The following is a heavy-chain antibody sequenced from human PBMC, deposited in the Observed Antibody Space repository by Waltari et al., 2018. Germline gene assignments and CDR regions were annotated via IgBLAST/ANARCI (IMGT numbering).Heavy chain of an antibody. Sequence: QVQLVQSGAEVKKPGASVKVSCKASGYTFTGYYMHWVRQAPGQGLEWMGWINPNSGGTNYAQKFQGRVTMTRDTSIRTAYMELSRLRSDDTAVYYCARVTMVRGVIPNGFDPWGQGTLVTVSS. J-gene: IGHJ5*02. V-gene: IGHV1-2*02. CDR2: INPNSGGT. CDR3: ARVTMVRGVIPNGFDP. D-gene: IGHD3-10*01. CDR1: GYTFTGYY.